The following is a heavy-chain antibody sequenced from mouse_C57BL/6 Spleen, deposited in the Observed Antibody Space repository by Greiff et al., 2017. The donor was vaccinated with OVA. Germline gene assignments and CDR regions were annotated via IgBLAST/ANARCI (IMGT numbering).Heavy chain of an antibody. Sequence: DVHLVESGGGLVQPKGSLKLSCAASGFTFNTYAMHWVRQAPGKGLEWVARIRSKSSNYATYYADSVKDRFTISRDDSQSMLYLQMNNLKPEDTAMYYCVRDRGPQIGDAMDYWGQGASVTVSS. D-gene: IGHD3-1*01. J-gene: IGHJ4*01. CDR3: VRDRGPQIGDAMDY. V-gene: IGHV10-3*01. CDR1: GFTFNTYA. CDR2: IRSKSSNYAT.